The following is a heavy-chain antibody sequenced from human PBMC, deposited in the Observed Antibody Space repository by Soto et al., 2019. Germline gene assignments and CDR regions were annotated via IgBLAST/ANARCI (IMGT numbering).Heavy chain of an antibody. Sequence: QVQLPASGPGLVKPSETLSLPCTVSGGSIRRYYWSWIRQPPGKGLEWIGYIYYSGSTNYNPSLKSRVTISVDTSKNQFSLKLSSVTAADTAVYYCAREGSVFPYYYYGMDVWGQGTTVTVSS. V-gene: IGHV4-59*01. CDR1: GGSIRRYY. CDR2: IYYSGST. D-gene: IGHD6-25*01. CDR3: AREGSVFPYYYYGMDV. J-gene: IGHJ6*02.